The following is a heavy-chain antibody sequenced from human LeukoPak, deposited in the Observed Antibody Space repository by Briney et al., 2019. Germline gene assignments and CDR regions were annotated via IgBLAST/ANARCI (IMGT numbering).Heavy chain of an antibody. CDR3: ARLAGDELTNLDY. J-gene: IGHJ4*02. CDR1: GGSFSGYY. Sequence: PSETLSLTCAVYGGSFSGYYRSWIRQPPGKGLEWIGYIYYSGSTNYNPSLKSRVTISVDTSKNQFSLKLSSVTAADTAVYYCARLAGDELTNLDYWGQGTLVTVSS. D-gene: IGHD7-27*01. CDR2: IYYSGST. V-gene: IGHV4-59*08.